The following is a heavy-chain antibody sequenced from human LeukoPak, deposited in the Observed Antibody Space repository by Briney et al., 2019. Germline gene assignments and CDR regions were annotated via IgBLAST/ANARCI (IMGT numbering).Heavy chain of an antibody. V-gene: IGHV1-2*02. J-gene: IGHJ6*03. Sequence: ASVKVSCKASGYTFTGYYMHWVRQAPGQGLEWMGWINPNSGGTNYAQKFQGKVTMTRDTSISTAYMELSSLRSEDTAVYYCARRKVGANDYYYYYYMDVWGKGTTVTISS. D-gene: IGHD1-26*01. CDR2: INPNSGGT. CDR1: GYTFTGYY. CDR3: ARRKVGANDYYYYYYMDV.